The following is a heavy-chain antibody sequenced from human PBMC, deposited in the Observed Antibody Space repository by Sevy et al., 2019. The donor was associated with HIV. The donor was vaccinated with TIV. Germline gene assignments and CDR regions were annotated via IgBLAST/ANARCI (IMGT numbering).Heavy chain of an antibody. D-gene: IGHD3-22*01. V-gene: IGHV3-30*04. J-gene: IGHJ4*02. CDR1: GFTFSTYA. Sequence: GGSLRLSCTASGFTFSTYAMYRVRQAPGKGLEWVAVISDDGNNKDYADSVKGRFTVSRDNSKNTLYLQMYSLRAEDTAVYYCASHYYDTTGYYYPLDYWGQGTLVTVSS. CDR3: ASHYYDTTGYYYPLDY. CDR2: ISDDGNNK.